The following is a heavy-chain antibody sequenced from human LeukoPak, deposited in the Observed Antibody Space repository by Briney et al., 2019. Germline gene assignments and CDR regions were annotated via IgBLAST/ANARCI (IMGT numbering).Heavy chain of an antibody. CDR3: ARDESRYYYDSSGYYPPHFDY. J-gene: IGHJ4*02. D-gene: IGHD3-22*01. V-gene: IGHV4-61*01. CDR2: IYYSGST. CDR1: GGSVSSGSYY. Sequence: SETLSLTCTVSGGSVSSGSYYWSWIRQPPGKGLEWIGYIYYSGSTNYNPSLKSRVTISVDASKNQFSLKLSSVTAADTAVYYCARDESRYYYDSSGYYPPHFDYWGQGTLVTVSS.